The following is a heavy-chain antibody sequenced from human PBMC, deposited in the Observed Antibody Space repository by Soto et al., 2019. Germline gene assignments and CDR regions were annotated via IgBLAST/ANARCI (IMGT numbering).Heavy chain of an antibody. D-gene: IGHD1-7*01. CDR3: VKDQDWNYASNDAFDI. Sequence: LRLSCSASGFTFLSYAMHWVRQAPGKGLEYVSAIGSNGGSTYYADSVKGRFTISRDNSKNTLYLQMSSLRAEDTAMYYCVKDQDWNYASNDAFDIWGQGTMVT. CDR2: IGSNGGST. J-gene: IGHJ3*02. CDR1: GFTFLSYA. V-gene: IGHV3-64D*06.